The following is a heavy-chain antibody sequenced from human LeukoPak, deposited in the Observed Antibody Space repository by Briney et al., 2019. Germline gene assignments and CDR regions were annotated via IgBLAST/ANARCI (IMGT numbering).Heavy chain of an antibody. J-gene: IGHJ3*02. Sequence: SETLSLTCSLSGVSITNYYWSWLRQPPGKGLEWIAWIYSSGNTYYKPSLKSRVTISLGTSNNQFSLRLTSVTASDTAVSYCARTGEYSGSGPSWAFYIWGQGTMVTVSS. V-gene: IGHV4-4*09. CDR3: ARTGEYSGSGPSWAFYI. D-gene: IGHD3-10*01. CDR1: GVSITNYY. CDR2: IYSSGNT.